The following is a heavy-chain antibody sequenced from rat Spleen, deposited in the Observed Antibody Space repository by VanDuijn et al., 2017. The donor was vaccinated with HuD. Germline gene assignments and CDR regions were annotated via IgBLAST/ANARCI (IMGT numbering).Heavy chain of an antibody. V-gene: IGHV5-22*01. D-gene: IGHD4-3*01. CDR2: ISYEGSST. Sequence: EVQLVESDGGLVQPGRSLKLSCAASGFTFSDYYMAWVRQAPTKGLEWVATISYEGSSTYYGDSVKGRFTISRDNAKSTLYLQMNSLRSEDTATYYCTRPDSAIYVMDAWGQGASVTVSS. CDR1: GFTFSDYY. CDR3: TRPDSAIYVMDA. J-gene: IGHJ4*01.